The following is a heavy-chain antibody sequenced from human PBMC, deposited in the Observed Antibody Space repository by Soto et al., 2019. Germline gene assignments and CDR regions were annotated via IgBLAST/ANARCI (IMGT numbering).Heavy chain of an antibody. J-gene: IGHJ4*02. CDR2: ISYDGSNK. D-gene: IGHD6-13*01. CDR3: ARGGYSSSWWLDY. V-gene: IGHV3-30-3*01. Sequence: QVQLVESGGGVGQPGRSLRLSCADSGCTFSSYAMHWVRQATGKGLEWVAVISYDGSNKYYADSVKGRFTISRDNSKNTLSLQMNSLRAEDTAVYYCARGGYSSSWWLDYWGKGTLVTVSS. CDR1: GCTFSSYA.